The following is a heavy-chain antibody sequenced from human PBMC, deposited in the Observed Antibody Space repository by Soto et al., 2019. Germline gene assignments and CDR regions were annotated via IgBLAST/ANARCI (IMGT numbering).Heavy chain of an antibody. CDR3: ARENYYDTSGLDY. J-gene: IGHJ4*02. V-gene: IGHV3-33*01. D-gene: IGHD3-22*01. CDR2: IWYDGNSK. Sequence: GALRLSCAASGFTFTSYGMHWVRQAPGKGLEWVAGIWYDGNSKYYEDSVKGRFTISRDNSKNTLYLKMNSLRGDDTAVYYCARENYYDTSGLDYWGQGTLVTVSS. CDR1: GFTFTSYG.